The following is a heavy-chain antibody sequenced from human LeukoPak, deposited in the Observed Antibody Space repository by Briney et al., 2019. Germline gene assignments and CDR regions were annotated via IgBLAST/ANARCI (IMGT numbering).Heavy chain of an antibody. CDR2: INPNSGGT. J-gene: IGHJ6*03. V-gene: IGHV1-2*02. CDR1: GYTFTGYY. Sequence: GASVKVPCKASGYTFTGYYMHWVRQAPGQGLEWMGWINPNSGGTDYAQKFQGRVTMTRDTSISTAYMELSRLRSDDTAVYYCARAPQRITMVRGVLGRYYMDVWGKGTAVTVSS. D-gene: IGHD3-10*01. CDR3: ARAPQRITMVRGVLGRYYMDV.